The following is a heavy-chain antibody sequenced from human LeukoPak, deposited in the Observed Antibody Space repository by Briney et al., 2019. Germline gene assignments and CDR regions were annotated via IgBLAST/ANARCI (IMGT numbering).Heavy chain of an antibody. CDR3: ARASRGDEIDY. CDR2: IYYSGST. J-gene: IGHJ4*02. D-gene: IGHD5-24*01. CDR1: GDSISNYY. V-gene: IGHV4-59*01. Sequence: SETLSLTCTVYGDSISNYYWSWIRQPPGKGLEWIGYIYYSGSTNYNPSLKSRVTISVDTSKNQFSLKLSSVTAADTAVYYCARASRGDEIDYWGQGTLATVSS.